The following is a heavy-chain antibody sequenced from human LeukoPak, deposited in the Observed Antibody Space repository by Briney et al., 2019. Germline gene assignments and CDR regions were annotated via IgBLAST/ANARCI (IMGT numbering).Heavy chain of an antibody. CDR2: IYYSGST. Sequence: PSETLSLTCTVSGGSISSSSYYWGWIRQPPGKGLEWIGSIYYSGSTYYNPSLKSRVTISVDTSKNQFSLKLSSVTAADTAVYYCARDRGDRYSSGWIDYWGQGTLVTVSS. CDR1: GGSISSSSYY. V-gene: IGHV4-39*07. CDR3: ARDRGDRYSSGWIDY. D-gene: IGHD6-19*01. J-gene: IGHJ4*02.